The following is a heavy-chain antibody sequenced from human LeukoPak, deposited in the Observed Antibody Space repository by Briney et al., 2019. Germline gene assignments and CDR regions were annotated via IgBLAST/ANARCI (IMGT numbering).Heavy chain of an antibody. V-gene: IGHV3-7*03. Sequence: GGSLRLSCSGFGFTFRSFWMGWVRQAPGKGLEWVANIKFDGTATNYVDSVRGRFTISRDNAKNSVHLQMNTLRAEDTAVYYCARDTASIFYYYYAMDVWGQGTTVTVSS. CDR3: ARDTASIFYYYYAMDV. J-gene: IGHJ6*02. CDR2: IKFDGTAT. CDR1: GFTFRSFW. D-gene: IGHD2/OR15-2a*01.